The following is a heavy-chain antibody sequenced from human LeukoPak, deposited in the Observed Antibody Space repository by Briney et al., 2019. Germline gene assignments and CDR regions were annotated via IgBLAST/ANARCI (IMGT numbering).Heavy chain of an antibody. J-gene: IGHJ4*02. D-gene: IGHD3-22*01. CDR1: GFTFSDNY. CDR3: ATHYYDVSGYYYPFDS. CDR2: ISGGGGDT. Sequence: GGSLRLSCAASGFTFSDNYMSWVRQAPGKGLEWVSAISGGGGDTFYADSVKGRFTISRDNSENTLYLQMDSLRAEDTALYYCATHYYDVSGYYYPFDSWGPGTLVTVSS. V-gene: IGHV3-23*01.